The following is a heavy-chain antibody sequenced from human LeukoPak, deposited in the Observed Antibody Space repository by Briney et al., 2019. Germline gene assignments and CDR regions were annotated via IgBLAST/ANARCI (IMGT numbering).Heavy chain of an antibody. CDR1: GYTFTGYY. Sequence: ASVKVSCKASGYTFTGYYMHWVRQAPGQGLEWMGRINPNRGGTNYAQKFQGRVTMTRDTSISTAKMELSRLRSDDTAVYYCARAGPVRDSFGGVIVWFDPWGQGTLVTVSS. CDR3: ARAGPVRDSFGGVIVWFDP. CDR2: INPNRGGT. D-gene: IGHD3-16*02. J-gene: IGHJ5*02. V-gene: IGHV1-2*06.